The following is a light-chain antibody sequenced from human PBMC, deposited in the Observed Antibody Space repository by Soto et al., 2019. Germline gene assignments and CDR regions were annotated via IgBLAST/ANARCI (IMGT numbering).Light chain of an antibody. CDR2: EVI. Sequence: QSALTQPASVSGSPGQSITISCTGTSSDIGTYNLVSWYQHLPGKAPKLLIYEVIKRPSGISNRFSGSKSGNTASLTISGLQAEDEGDYYCCSYSGRSSVVFGGGTKLTVL. J-gene: IGLJ2*01. CDR3: CSYSGRSSVV. CDR1: SSDIGTYNL. V-gene: IGLV2-23*02.